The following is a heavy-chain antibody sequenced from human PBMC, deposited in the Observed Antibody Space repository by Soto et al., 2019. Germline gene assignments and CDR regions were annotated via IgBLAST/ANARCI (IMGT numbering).Heavy chain of an antibody. Sequence: QVQLVQSGAEVKKPGASVKGSCKASGYTFTSYAMHWVRQAPGQRLEWMGWINAGNGNTKYSQKFQGRVTITRDTSASTAYMELSSLRSEDTAVYYCARDPKPNCSGGSCQQGPPPLGYWGQGTLVTVSS. J-gene: IGHJ4*02. D-gene: IGHD2-15*01. CDR3: ARDPKPNCSGGSCQQGPPPLGY. CDR1: GYTFTSYA. CDR2: INAGNGNT. V-gene: IGHV1-3*01.